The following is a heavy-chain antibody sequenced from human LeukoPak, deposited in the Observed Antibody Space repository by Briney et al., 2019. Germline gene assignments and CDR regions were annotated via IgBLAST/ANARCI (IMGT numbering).Heavy chain of an antibody. J-gene: IGHJ4*02. V-gene: IGHV3-7*05. Sequence: GGSLRLSCVDSGLTLRNYWMTWVRQAPGKGLEWLANINQDSSDIHYVDSVRGRFTISRDNAKNSVYLQMNSLRAEDTALYYCATHNNWRLEYWGQGTLVTVSS. CDR1: GLTLRNYW. D-gene: IGHD1-20*01. CDR3: ATHNNWRLEY. CDR2: INQDSSDI.